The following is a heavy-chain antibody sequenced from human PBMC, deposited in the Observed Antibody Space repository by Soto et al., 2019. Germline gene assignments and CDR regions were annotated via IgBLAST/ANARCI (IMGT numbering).Heavy chain of an antibody. D-gene: IGHD3-10*01. Sequence: PGESLKISCTASGFTFTNYAMNWVRQAPGKGLEWVSSISASGGATFYTDSVKGRFTVSRHNSKNTLYLQMNSLRAEDTALYYCAKELSYNSGRPFDYWGQGTLVTVSS. CDR2: ISASGGAT. J-gene: IGHJ4*02. CDR3: AKELSYNSGRPFDY. V-gene: IGHV3-23*01. CDR1: GFTFTNYA.